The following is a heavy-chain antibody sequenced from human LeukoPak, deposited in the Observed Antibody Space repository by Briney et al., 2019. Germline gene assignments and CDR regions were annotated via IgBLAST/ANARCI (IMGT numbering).Heavy chain of an antibody. CDR1: GGSISSYN. V-gene: IGHV4-59*01. J-gene: IGHJ4*02. Sequence: PSETLSLTCTVSGGSISSYNWSWIRQPPGKGLEWIGYIYYSGSTDYNPSLKSRVAISVDTSKNQFSLKLSSVTAADTAVYYCARGRRRSNGYDYWGQGTLVTVSS. CDR3: ARGRRRSNGYDY. D-gene: IGHD6-13*01. CDR2: IYYSGST.